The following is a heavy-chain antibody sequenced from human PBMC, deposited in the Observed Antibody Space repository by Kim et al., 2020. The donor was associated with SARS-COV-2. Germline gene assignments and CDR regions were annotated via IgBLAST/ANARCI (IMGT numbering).Heavy chain of an antibody. CDR1: GVTFSSCS. Sequence: GTLRLTCTASGVTFSSCSLNWGRQPQGKGLEWVSSMSSSSSDISYSDPVNDRFTISRVNATNSLYLQMNSLGTAATAAYYCARVPPAPNYHDRMGYYY. V-gene: IGHV3-21*01. J-gene: IGHJ6*01. CDR3: ARVPPAPNYHDRMGYYY. D-gene: IGHD3-22*01. CDR2: MSSSSSDI.